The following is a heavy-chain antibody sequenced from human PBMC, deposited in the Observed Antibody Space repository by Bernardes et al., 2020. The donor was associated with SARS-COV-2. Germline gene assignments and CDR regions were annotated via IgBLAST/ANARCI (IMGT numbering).Heavy chain of an antibody. D-gene: IGHD5-18*01. V-gene: IGHV1-2*02. CDR3: ARSIQLWLGGYYFDY. CDR1: GYTFTGYY. Sequence: ASVKVSCKASGYTFTGYYMHWVRQAPGHGLEWMGLINPNSGGTNYAQKFQGRVTMTRDTSISTAYMELSRLRSDDTAVYYCARSIQLWLGGYYFDYWGQGTLVTVSS. CDR2: INPNSGGT. J-gene: IGHJ4*02.